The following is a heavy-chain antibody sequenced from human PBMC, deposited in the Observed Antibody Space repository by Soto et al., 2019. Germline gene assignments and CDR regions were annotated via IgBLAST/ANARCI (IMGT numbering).Heavy chain of an antibody. J-gene: IGHJ3*02. Sequence: SETLSLTCTVSGGSISSGGYYWSWIRQHPGKGLEWIGYIYYSGSTYYNPSLKSRVTISVDTSKNQFSLKLSSVTAADTAVYYCARVLRGLNAFDIWGQGTMVTVSS. D-gene: IGHD4-17*01. CDR1: GGSISSGGYY. CDR2: IYYSGST. CDR3: ARVLRGLNAFDI. V-gene: IGHV4-31*03.